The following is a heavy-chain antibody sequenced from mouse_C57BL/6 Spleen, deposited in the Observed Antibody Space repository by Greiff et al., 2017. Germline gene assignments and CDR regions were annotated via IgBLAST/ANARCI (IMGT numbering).Heavy chain of an antibody. CDR2: IDPSDSYT. CDR1: GYTFTSYW. D-gene: IGHD2-4*01. J-gene: IGHJ3*01. CDR3: ARWGYDYDGFFAY. Sequence: QVQLQQPGAELVMPGASVKLSCKASGYTFTSYWMHWVKQRPGQGLEWIGEIDPSDSYTNYNQKFKGKSTLTVDKSSSTAYMQLSSLTSEDSAVYYCARWGYDYDGFFAYWGQGTLVTVSA. V-gene: IGHV1-69*01.